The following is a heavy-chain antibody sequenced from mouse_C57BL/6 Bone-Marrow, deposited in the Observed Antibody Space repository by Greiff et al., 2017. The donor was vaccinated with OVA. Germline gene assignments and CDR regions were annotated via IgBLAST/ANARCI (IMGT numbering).Heavy chain of an antibody. J-gene: IGHJ3*01. D-gene: IGHD1-1*01. Sequence: QVQLKQPGAELVKPGASVKMSCKASGYTFTSYWITWVKQRPGQGLEWIGDIYPGSGSTNYNEKFKSKATLTVDTSSSTAYMQLSSLTSEDSAVYYCARSYYYGSPAWFAYWGQGTLVTVSA. V-gene: IGHV1-55*01. CDR2: IYPGSGST. CDR1: GYTFTSYW. CDR3: ARSYYYGSPAWFAY.